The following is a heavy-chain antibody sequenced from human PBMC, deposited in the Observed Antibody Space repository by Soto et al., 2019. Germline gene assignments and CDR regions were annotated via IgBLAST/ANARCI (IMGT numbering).Heavy chain of an antibody. CDR2: ISYDGSNK. D-gene: IGHD3-22*01. J-gene: IGHJ6*02. CDR3: AKGRYYDLYGMDV. V-gene: IGHV3-30*18. CDR1: GFTFSNNG. Sequence: QVQLVESGGGVVQPGRSLRLSCAASGFTFSNNGMHWVRQAPGKGLEWVAVISYDGSNKYYADSVKGRFTISRDNSKNTLFLQMNSLIAQDTAVFYCAKGRYYDLYGMDVCGQGTTVTVSS.